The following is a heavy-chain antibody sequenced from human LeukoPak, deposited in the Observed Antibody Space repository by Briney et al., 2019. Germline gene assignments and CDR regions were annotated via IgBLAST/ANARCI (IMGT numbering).Heavy chain of an antibody. D-gene: IGHD2-2*01. Sequence: ASVKVSCKASGYTFPKYGFNWVRQAPGQGLEWMGYISAYNGNTNYAQKFQGRLTVTTDTSTSTAYMELRSLTSDDTAVYYCARVDEAPNIVVVPIAPHHFYAMDVWGRGTTVTVSS. V-gene: IGHV1-18*04. CDR1: GYTFPKYG. CDR3: ARVDEAPNIVVVPIAPHHFYAMDV. CDR2: ISAYNGNT. J-gene: IGHJ6*04.